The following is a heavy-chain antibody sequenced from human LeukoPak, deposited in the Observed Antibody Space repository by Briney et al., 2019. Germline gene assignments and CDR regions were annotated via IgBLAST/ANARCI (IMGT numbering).Heavy chain of an antibody. D-gene: IGHD7-27*01. CDR3: ASLGDENWGSEIDY. Sequence: PSETLSLTCTVSGGSISSGDYYWSWIRQPPGKGLEWIGYIYYSGSTYYNPSLKSRVTISVDTSKNQFSLKLSSVTAADPAVYYCASLGDENWGSEIDYWGQGTLVTVSS. CDR2: IYYSGST. V-gene: IGHV4-30-4*08. J-gene: IGHJ4*02. CDR1: GGSISSGDYY.